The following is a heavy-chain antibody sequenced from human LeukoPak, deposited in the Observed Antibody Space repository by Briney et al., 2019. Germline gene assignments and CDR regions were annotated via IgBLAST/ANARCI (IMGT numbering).Heavy chain of an antibody. V-gene: IGHV3-9*01. CDR2: ISWNSGSI. Sequence: PGRSLRLSCAASGFTLYDYAMHWGPQTPGEGLGVGSGISWNSGSIGYADSLKGRFTISRDNAKNSLYLQMNSLRAEDTALYYCAKDGYSYGPKNFDYWGQGTLVTVSS. CDR3: AKDGYSYGPKNFDY. J-gene: IGHJ4*02. CDR1: GFTLYDYA. D-gene: IGHD5-18*01.